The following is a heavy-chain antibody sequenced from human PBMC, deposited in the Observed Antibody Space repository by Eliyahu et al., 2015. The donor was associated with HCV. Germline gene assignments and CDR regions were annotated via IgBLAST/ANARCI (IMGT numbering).Heavy chain of an antibody. D-gene: IGHD3-22*01. CDR2: IYYSGST. V-gene: IGHV4-59*01. J-gene: IGHJ4*02. Sequence: QVQLQESGPGLVKPSETLSLTCTVSGGSISSYYWSWIRQPPGKGLEWIGYIYYSGSTNYNPSLKSRVTISVDTSKNQFSLKLSSVTAADTAVYYCARLTANYYDSSGYLDYWGQGTLVTVSS. CDR3: ARLTANYYDSSGYLDY. CDR1: GGSISSYY.